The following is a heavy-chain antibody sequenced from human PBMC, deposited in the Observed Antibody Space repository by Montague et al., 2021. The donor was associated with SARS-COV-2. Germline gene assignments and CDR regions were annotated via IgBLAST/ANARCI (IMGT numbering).Heavy chain of an antibody. CDR2: INHGGTA. CDR3: ARGRGRGVDYFDP. CDR1: GGSFSGYF. D-gene: IGHD4-11*01. J-gene: IGHJ5*02. V-gene: IGHV4-34*01. Sequence: SETLSLTCAVYGGSFSGYFWSWIRQTPRRGLEWIGEINHGGTADYNPSLKSRVTLSVDTSKAQFPLILTSVTAADTAVYYCARGRGRGVDYFDPWGQGTLVTVSS.